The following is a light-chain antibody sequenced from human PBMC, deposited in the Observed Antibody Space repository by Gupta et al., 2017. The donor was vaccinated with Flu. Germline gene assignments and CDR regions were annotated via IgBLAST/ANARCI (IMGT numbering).Light chain of an antibody. CDR2: GFS. CDR1: SYCFGCYHC. Sequence: IPCPVISYCFGCYHCVSGYHHHPGKAPEVIIYGFSNRPSGVSNRFSGSNSDNTASLTISGLQSEDESDYYCASYTTRTTLGAVFGTGTKVTVL. V-gene: IGLV2-14*03. J-gene: IGLJ1*01. CDR3: ASYTTRTTLGAV.